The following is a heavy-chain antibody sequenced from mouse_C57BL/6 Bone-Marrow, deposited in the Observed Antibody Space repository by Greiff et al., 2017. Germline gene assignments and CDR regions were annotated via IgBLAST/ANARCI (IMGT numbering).Heavy chain of an antibody. CDR2: IYPRSGNT. J-gene: IGHJ3*01. Sequence: VLLLESGAELVRPGASVKLSCKASGYTFTSYCMRWVKQRTGQGLEWIGEIYPRSGNTYYNEKFKGKATLTADKSSSTAYMELGSLTSEDSAVYVCARSEGAYYFGSSDVAYWGQGTLVTVSA. CDR3: ARSEGAYYFGSSDVAY. V-gene: IGHV1-81*01. D-gene: IGHD1-1*01. CDR1: GYTFTSYC.